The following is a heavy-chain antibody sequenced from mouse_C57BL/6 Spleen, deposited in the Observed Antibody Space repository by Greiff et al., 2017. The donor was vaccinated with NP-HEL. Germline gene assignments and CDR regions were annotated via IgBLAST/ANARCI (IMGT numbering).Heavy chain of an antibody. CDR2: INPNNGGT. CDR1: GYTFTDYH. V-gene: IGHV1-18*01. D-gene: IGHD3-2*02. Sequence: EVQLQQSGPELVKPGASVKIPCKASGYTFTDYHMDWVKQSHGKSLEWIGDINPNNGGTIYNQKFKGKATLTVDKSSSTAYMELRILTSEDTAVYYCARQQLRLRLYYDAMDYWGQGTSVTVSS. J-gene: IGHJ4*01. CDR3: ARQQLRLRLYYDAMDY.